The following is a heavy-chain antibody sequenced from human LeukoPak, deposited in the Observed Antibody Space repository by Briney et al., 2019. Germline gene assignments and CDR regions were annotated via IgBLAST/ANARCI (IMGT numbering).Heavy chain of an antibody. Sequence: SETLSLTCTVSGGFISSSSYYWGWIRQPPGKGLEWVASIYYSGSTYYNPSLRSRATISVDTSKDQFSLKLTSVTAADTAVYYCARLQGVPSPSRGWFYWGQGTLVIVSS. J-gene: IGHJ4*02. CDR3: ARLQGVPSPSRGWFY. CDR1: GGFISSSSYY. V-gene: IGHV4-39*01. D-gene: IGHD6-19*01. CDR2: IYYSGST.